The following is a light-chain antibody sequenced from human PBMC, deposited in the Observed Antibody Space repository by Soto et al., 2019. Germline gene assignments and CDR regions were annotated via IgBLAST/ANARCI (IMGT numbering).Light chain of an antibody. CDR3: QQYNSYSPT. Sequence: DIQMTQSPSTLSASVGDRVTITCRASQSISTWLAWYQQKAGKAPKVLIYDASSLESGVPSRFSGSGSGTEFTLTISSLQPDDFATYYCQQYNSYSPTFGQGTKVEIK. CDR1: QSISTW. CDR2: DAS. J-gene: IGKJ1*01. V-gene: IGKV1-5*01.